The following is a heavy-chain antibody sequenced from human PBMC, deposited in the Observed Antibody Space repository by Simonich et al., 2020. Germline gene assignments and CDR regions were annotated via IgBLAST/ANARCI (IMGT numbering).Heavy chain of an antibody. CDR1: GFTFSSYS. Sequence: EVQLVESGGGLVKPGGSLRLSCAASGFTFSSYSMNWVRQAPGKWLEWVTSIRSSSSYIDYADSVKGRFTISRDNAKNSLYLQMNSLRAEDTAVYYCARKRFLEWFFDYWGQGTLVTVSS. CDR2: IRSSSSYI. CDR3: ARKRFLEWFFDY. V-gene: IGHV3-21*01. D-gene: IGHD3-3*01. J-gene: IGHJ4*02.